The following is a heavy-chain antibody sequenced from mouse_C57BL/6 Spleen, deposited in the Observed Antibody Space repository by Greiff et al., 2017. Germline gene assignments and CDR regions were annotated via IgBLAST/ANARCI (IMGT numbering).Heavy chain of an antibody. D-gene: IGHD1-1*01. Sequence: EVKLVESEGGLVQPGSSMKLSCTASGFTFSDYYMAWVRQVPEKGLEWVANINYDGSSTYYLDSLKSRFIITRNRAKNILYLQMSSLKSEDTATYYCASSGYYGSSGYFDYWGQGTTLTVSS. CDR2: INYDGSST. CDR1: GFTFSDYY. CDR3: ASSGYYGSSGYFDY. J-gene: IGHJ2*01. V-gene: IGHV5-16*01.